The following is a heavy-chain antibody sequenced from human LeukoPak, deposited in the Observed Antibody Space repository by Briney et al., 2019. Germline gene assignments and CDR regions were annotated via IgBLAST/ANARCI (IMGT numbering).Heavy chain of an antibody. CDR1: GFTFNDYA. CDR3: AKGGSSTSLNWFDP. V-gene: IGHV3-9*01. D-gene: IGHD2-2*01. J-gene: IGHJ5*02. CDR2: INWNSNNI. Sequence: GGSLRLSCAASGFTFNDYAMHWVRQAPGKGLEWVSGINWNSNNIGYADSVKGRFTISRDNAKNSLYQQMNSLRAEDTALYYCAKGGSSTSLNWFDPWGQGTLVTVSS.